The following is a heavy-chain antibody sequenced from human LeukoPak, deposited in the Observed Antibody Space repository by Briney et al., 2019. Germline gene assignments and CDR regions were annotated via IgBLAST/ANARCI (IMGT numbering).Heavy chain of an antibody. J-gene: IGHJ6*02. Sequence: SETLSLTCTVSGGSISSGGYYWSWIRQHPGKGLEWIGYIYYSGSTYYNPSLKSRVTISVDTSKSQFSLKLSSVTAADTAVYYCARDPRYDFWSGYQPPNGMDAWGQGTTVTVSS. CDR2: IYYSGST. D-gene: IGHD3-3*01. V-gene: IGHV4-31*03. CDR1: GGSISSGGYY. CDR3: ARDPRYDFWSGYQPPNGMDA.